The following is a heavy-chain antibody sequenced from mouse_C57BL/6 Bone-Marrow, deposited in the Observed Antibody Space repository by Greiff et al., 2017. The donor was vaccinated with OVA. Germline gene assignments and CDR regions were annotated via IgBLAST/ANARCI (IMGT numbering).Heavy chain of an antibody. CDR3: ARRDGYYSWFAY. CDR2: IYPRSGNT. D-gene: IGHD2-3*01. V-gene: IGHV1-81*01. CDR1: GYTFTSYG. J-gene: IGHJ3*01. Sequence: VKLMESGAELARPGASVKLSCKASGYTFTSYGISWVKQRTGQGLEWIGEIYPRSGNTYYNEKFKGKATLTADKSSSKAYMELRSLTSEDSAVYFCARRDGYYSWFAYWGQGTLVTVSA.